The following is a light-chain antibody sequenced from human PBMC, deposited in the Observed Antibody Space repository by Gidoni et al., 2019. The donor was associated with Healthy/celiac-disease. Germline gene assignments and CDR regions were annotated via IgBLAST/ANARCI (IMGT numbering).Light chain of an antibody. CDR1: QSVLYSSNNKNY. J-gene: IGKJ1*01. V-gene: IGKV4-1*01. CDR2: CAS. Sequence: DIVITPSPNSLAVSLGERASINCKSSQSVLYSSNNKNYLAWYQQNPGQPPKLLSYCASTRESGVQDRCSGSGSGTDCTLTSSSLQAEDVAVYYCQQYDSTPWTFGQGTKVEIK. CDR3: QQYDSTPWT.